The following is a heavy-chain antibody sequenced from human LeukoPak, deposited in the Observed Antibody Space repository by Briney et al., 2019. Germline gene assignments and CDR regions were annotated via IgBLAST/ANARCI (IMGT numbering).Heavy chain of an antibody. J-gene: IGHJ4*02. CDR2: IYYSGST. D-gene: IGHD6-13*01. CDR1: GGSISSSSYY. Sequence: SETLSLTCTVSGGSISSSSYYWGWIRQPPGKGLEWIGSIYYSGSTYYNPSPKSRVTISVDTSKNQFSLELSSVTAADTAVYYCARQSLLPIAAAGIVDYWGQGTLVTVSS. CDR3: ARQSLLPIAAAGIVDY. V-gene: IGHV4-39*01.